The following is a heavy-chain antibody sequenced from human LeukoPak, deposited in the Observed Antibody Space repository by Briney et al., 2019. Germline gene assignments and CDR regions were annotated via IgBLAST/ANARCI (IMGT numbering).Heavy chain of an antibody. Sequence: QTGGSLRLSCAASGFTFSNYAMNWVRQAPGKGLEWVSSIGLSGSSSFYADSVKSRFTISRDNFKNMLYLQMSSLRAEDTAIYYCAKANAVYCSTTSCLIFDYWGQGSLVTVSS. V-gene: IGHV3-23*01. CDR3: AKANAVYCSTTSCLIFDY. D-gene: IGHD2-2*01. J-gene: IGHJ4*02. CDR1: GFTFSNYA. CDR2: IGLSGSSS.